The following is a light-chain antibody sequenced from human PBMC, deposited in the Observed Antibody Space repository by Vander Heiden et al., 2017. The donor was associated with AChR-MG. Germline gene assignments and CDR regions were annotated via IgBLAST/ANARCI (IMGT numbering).Light chain of an antibody. J-gene: IGLJ2*01. V-gene: IGLV1-44*01. CDR3: AAWDDSLNGRLV. Sequence: QSVLTQPPSASGTPGQRVTISCSGSSSNIGSNTVNWYQQLPGTAPKLLIYSNNQRPSGVPDRFSGSKSGTSASLAISGLQSDDEAQYYCAAWDDSLNGRLVFGGGNKLTVL. CDR1: SSNIGSNT. CDR2: SNN.